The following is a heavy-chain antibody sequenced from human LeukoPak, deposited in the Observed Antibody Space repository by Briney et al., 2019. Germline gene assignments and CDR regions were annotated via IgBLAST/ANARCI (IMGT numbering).Heavy chain of an antibody. Sequence: GGSLRLSCAASGFTFSGSAMHWVRQASGKGLEWVGRIRSKANSYATAYAASVKGRFTISRDDSKNTAYLQMNSLRAEDTAVYYCAKPPSMTTVNTGYYYYYMDVWGKGTTVTVSS. D-gene: IGHD4-11*01. CDR2: IRSKANSYAT. CDR3: AKPPSMTTVNTGYYYYYMDV. J-gene: IGHJ6*03. CDR1: GFTFSGSA. V-gene: IGHV3-73*01.